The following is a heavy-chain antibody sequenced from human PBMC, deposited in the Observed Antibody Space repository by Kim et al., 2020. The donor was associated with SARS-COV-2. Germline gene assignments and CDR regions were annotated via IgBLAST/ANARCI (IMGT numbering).Heavy chain of an antibody. CDR3: ARRGSTYGNFDS. D-gene: IGHD5-18*01. CDR2: IYYSGTT. Sequence: SQTLSLPCTVSGGSISSTYYYWGWIRQPPGKGLEWIGSIYYSGTTHYNPSLKSRVTISVDTSKNQFSLKLTSVTAADTAVYYCARRGSTYGNFDSRGQGTLVTVSS. CDR1: GGSISSTYYY. J-gene: IGHJ4*02. V-gene: IGHV4-39*01.